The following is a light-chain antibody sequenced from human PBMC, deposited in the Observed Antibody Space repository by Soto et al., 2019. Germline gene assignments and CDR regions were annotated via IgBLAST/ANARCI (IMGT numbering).Light chain of an antibody. CDR2: DVS. CDR3: CSYAGSYTWV. Sequence: QSALTQPRSVSGSPGQSVTISCTGTSSDVCGYNSVSWYQQHPSKAPRLMIYDVSKRPSGVPDRFFGSKSGSTASLTISGLQAEDEADYYCCSYAGSYTWVFGGGTKLTVL. CDR1: SSDVCGYNS. J-gene: IGLJ3*02. V-gene: IGLV2-11*01.